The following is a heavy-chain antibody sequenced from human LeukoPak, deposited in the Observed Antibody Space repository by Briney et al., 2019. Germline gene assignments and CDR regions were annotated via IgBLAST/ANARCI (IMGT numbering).Heavy chain of an antibody. D-gene: IGHD2-21*02. V-gene: IGHV3-48*04. Sequence: GGSLRLSCAASGFTFSSYGMHWVRQAPGKGLEWVSYISSSSFTIHYADSVKGRFTISRDNAKSSLYLQMNSLRAEDTAAYYCAREICGSDCYSTFDYWGQGALDTVSS. CDR1: GFTFSSYG. J-gene: IGHJ4*02. CDR2: ISSSSFTI. CDR3: AREICGSDCYSTFDY.